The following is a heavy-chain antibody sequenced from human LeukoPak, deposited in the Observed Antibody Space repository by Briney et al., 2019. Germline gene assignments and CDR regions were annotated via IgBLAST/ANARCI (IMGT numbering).Heavy chain of an antibody. J-gene: IGHJ6*02. CDR1: GFTFSSYS. Sequence: GGSLRLSCAASGFTFSSYSMNWVRQAPGKGLEWVSSISSSSSYIYYADSVKGRFTISRDNAKNSLYLQMNSLRAEDTAVYYCARDLDQGYSMDVWGQGTTVTVSS. CDR3: ARDLDQGYSMDV. V-gene: IGHV3-21*04. CDR2: ISSSSSYI. D-gene: IGHD2-15*01.